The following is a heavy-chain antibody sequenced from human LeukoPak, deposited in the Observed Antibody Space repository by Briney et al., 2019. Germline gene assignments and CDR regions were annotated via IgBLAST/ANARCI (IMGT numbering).Heavy chain of an antibody. D-gene: IGHD3-10*01. CDR3: ARGRSYYYISGSYWPLFDT. V-gene: IGHV4-59*08. CDR2: ISYSGST. CDR1: GGSISSYY. J-gene: IGHJ4*02. Sequence: SETLSLTCTVSGGSISSYYWSWIRQPPGKGLEWIGYISYSGSTNYNPSLKSRVTISFDTSKNQVSLKLSSVTAADTAVYFCARGRSYYYISGSYWPLFDTWGQGTLVTVSS.